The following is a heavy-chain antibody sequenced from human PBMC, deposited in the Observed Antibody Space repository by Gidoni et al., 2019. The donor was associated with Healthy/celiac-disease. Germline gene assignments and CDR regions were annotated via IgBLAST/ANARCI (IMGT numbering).Heavy chain of an antibody. CDR2: IYPGDSDT. D-gene: IGHD6-13*01. CDR3: AKSGRGQQLAYNYYYMDV. Sequence: EVQLVQSGAEVKKPGESLKISCKGSGYSFTSYWHGWVRQMPGKGLEWMGIIYPGDSDTRYSPSFQGQVTISADKSISTAYLQWSSLKASDTAMYYCAKSGRGQQLAYNYYYMDVWGKGTTVTVSS. J-gene: IGHJ6*03. V-gene: IGHV5-51*03. CDR1: GYSFTSYW.